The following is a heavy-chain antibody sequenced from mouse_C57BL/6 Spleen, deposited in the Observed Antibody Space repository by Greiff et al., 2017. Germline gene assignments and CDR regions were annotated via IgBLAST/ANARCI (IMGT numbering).Heavy chain of an antibody. CDR1: GYTFTSYW. D-gene: IGHD2-5*01. CDR3: AMNSDYSTYFDY. Sequence: QVQLQQPGAELVRPGSSVKLSCKASGYTFTSYWMHWVKQRPIQGLEWIGNIDTSDSETHYNKKFKDKAPVTVDKSSNTSYMQLSSLTSENSAVYYCAMNSDYSTYFDYWGQGTSLTVSS. V-gene: IGHV1-52*01. J-gene: IGHJ2*02. CDR2: IDTSDSET.